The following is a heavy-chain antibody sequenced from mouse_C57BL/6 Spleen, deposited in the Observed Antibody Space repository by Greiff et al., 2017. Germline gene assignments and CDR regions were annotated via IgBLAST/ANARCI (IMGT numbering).Heavy chain of an antibody. V-gene: IGHV5-17*01. Sequence: EVQVVESGGGLVKPGGSLKLSCAASGFTFSDYGMHWVRQAPEKGLEWVAYISSGSSTIYYADTVKGRFTISRDNAKNTLFLQMTSLRSEDTAMYYCARTIILRPMDYWGQGTSVTVSS. CDR3: ARTIILRPMDY. CDR2: ISSGSSTI. J-gene: IGHJ4*01. D-gene: IGHD1-1*01. CDR1: GFTFSDYG.